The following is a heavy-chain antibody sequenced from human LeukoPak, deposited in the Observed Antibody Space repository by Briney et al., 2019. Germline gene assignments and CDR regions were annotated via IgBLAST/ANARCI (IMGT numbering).Heavy chain of an antibody. CDR2: INHSGST. D-gene: IGHD1-26*01. V-gene: IGHV4-34*01. CDR1: GGSFSGYY. CDR3: ARRRRIVGATQNDY. J-gene: IGHJ4*02. Sequence: SETLSLTCAVYGGSFSGYYWSWIRQPPGKGLEWIGEINHSGSTNYNPSLKSRVTISVDTSKNQFSLKLSSVTAADTAVYYCARRRRIVGATQNDYWGQGTLVTVSS.